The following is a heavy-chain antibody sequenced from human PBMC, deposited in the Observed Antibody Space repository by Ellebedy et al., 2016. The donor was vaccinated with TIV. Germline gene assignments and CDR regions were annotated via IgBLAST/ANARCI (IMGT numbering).Heavy chain of an antibody. CDR2: IDPSDSYT. CDR3: ARRDEGYNGMDV. CDR1: GYSFTNYW. J-gene: IGHJ6*02. Sequence: GESLKISXKGSGYSFTNYWINWVRQMPGKGLEWMGRIDPSDSYTNYSPSFQGHVTISADKSISTAYLQWSSLKASDTALYYCARRDEGYNGMDVWGRGTTVTVSS. V-gene: IGHV5-10-1*01.